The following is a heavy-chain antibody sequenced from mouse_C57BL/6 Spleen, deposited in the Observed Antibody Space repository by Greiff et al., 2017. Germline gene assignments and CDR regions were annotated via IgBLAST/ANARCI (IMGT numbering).Heavy chain of an antibody. CDR1: GYSITSCYY. CDR2: ISYDGSN. J-gene: IGHJ2*01. CDR3: ASGSTVVARYYSDC. D-gene: IGHD1-1*01. V-gene: IGHV3-6*01. Sequence: DVQLQESGPGLVKPSQSLSLTCSVTGYSITSCYYWNWIRQFPGNKLEWLGYISYDGSNNYNPSLKNRISIAGDTSVNQFFLKLISVTTEDTSTYYRASGSTVVARYYSDCGGQGSTLTVSS.